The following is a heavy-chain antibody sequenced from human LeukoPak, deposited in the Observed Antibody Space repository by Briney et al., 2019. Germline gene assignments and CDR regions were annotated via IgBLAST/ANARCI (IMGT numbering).Heavy chain of an antibody. D-gene: IGHD3-3*01. CDR1: GGSISSSSYY. CDR3: AREGFYLDYFDY. Sequence: SESLSLTCTVSGGSISSSSYYWGWIRQPPGKGLEWIGSIYYSGSTYYNPSLKSRVTISVDTSKNQFSLKLSSVTAADTAVYYCAREGFYLDYFDYWGQGTLVTVSS. V-gene: IGHV4-39*07. CDR2: IYYSGST. J-gene: IGHJ4*02.